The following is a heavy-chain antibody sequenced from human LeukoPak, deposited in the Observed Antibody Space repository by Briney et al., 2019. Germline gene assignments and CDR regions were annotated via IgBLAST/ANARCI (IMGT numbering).Heavy chain of an antibody. Sequence: ASVKVSCKVSGYTLTELPIHWVQQAPGKGLEWMGGFDPDDGETVYAQMFQGRVTMTADTSSDTASMELSSLRSEDTAVYYCATGTSGSYYVGIVRPIDYWGQGTLVTVSS. J-gene: IGHJ4*02. CDR2: FDPDDGET. V-gene: IGHV1-24*01. CDR1: GYTLTELP. CDR3: ATGTSGSYYVGIVRPIDY. D-gene: IGHD1-26*01.